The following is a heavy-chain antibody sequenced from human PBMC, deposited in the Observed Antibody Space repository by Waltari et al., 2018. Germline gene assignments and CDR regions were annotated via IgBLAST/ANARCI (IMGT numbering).Heavy chain of an antibody. Sequence: QVQLVESGGGVVQPGRSLRLSCAASGFTFSSYAMHWFRQAPGRGLERVAVISYDGSNKYYADSVKGRFTISRDNSKNTLYLQMNSLRAEDTAVYYCASPVLTGKDYYYYGMDVWGQGTTVTVSS. CDR3: ASPVLTGKDYYYYGMDV. J-gene: IGHJ6*02. CDR2: ISYDGSNK. CDR1: GFTFSSYA. D-gene: IGHD1-20*01. V-gene: IGHV3-30*16.